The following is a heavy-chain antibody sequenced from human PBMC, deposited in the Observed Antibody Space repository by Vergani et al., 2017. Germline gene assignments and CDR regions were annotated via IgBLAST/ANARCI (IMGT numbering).Heavy chain of an antibody. CDR3: ARAGSTSLYYFDY. Sequence: QVQLVQSGAEVKKPGASVKVSCKASGYTFTGYYMHWVRQAPGQGLEWMGWINPNSGGTYYAQKFQGRVTMTRDTSISTAYMELSRLRSDDTAVYYCARAGSTSLYYFDYWGQGTLVTVSS. D-gene: IGHD2-2*01. V-gene: IGHV1-2*02. CDR1: GYTFTGYY. CDR2: INPNSGGT. J-gene: IGHJ4*02.